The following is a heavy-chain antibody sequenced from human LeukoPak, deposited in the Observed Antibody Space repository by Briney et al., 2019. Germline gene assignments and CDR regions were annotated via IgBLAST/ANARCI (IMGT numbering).Heavy chain of an antibody. Sequence: SVKVSCKASGGTFSSYAISWVRQAPGQGLEWMGGIIPIFGTANYAQKFQGRVTITADKSTSTAYMELSSLRSEDTAVYYCARVMSIAAAGDDAFDIWGQGTMVTVSS. J-gene: IGHJ3*02. CDR1: GGTFSSYA. CDR3: ARVMSIAAAGDDAFDI. CDR2: IIPIFGTA. V-gene: IGHV1-69*06. D-gene: IGHD6-13*01.